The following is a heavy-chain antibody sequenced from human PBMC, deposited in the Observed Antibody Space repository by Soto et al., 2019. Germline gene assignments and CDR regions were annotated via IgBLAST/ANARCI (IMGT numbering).Heavy chain of an antibody. CDR2: IRPNSEGGTT. CDR1: ALPFSKVW. Sequence: EVQLVESGGGLVKPGGSLRLSCAASALPFSKVWISWVRQTPGKGLEWVGRIRPNSEGGTTDYAAPVEDRFTISRDDSRNTVHLQMNSLKTEDTGVYYCTTGGHFYGDWGQGSLVTVSS. CDR3: TTGGHFYGD. V-gene: IGHV3-15*01. J-gene: IGHJ4*02. D-gene: IGHD3-10*01.